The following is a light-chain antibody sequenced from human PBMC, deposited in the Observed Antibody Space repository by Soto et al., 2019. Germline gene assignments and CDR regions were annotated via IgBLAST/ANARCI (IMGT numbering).Light chain of an antibody. V-gene: IGKV1-5*03. CDR3: QQYNTYSRT. J-gene: IGKJ1*01. Sequence: DIQMTQSPSTLSASVGDRVTITCRANESISSWLAWYQQKPGKAPKLLIYKASSLETGVPSRFSGSGSGTEFTLTISSLQTDDFGTYYCQQYNTYSRTFGQGTKVEIK. CDR2: KAS. CDR1: ESISSW.